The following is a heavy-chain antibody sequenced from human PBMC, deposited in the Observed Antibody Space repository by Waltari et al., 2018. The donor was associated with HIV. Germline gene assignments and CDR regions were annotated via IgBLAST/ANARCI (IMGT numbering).Heavy chain of an antibody. Sequence: QVQLQESGPGLVKPSQTLSLTCTVSGGSISSDSAYWNWIRQPAGKGLEWIGRINPSGSTNNNPSLKSRLTISLDTSRNQFSLRLSSVTAADTAVYYCYGDYGYWGQGILVTVSS. D-gene: IGHD4-17*01. CDR2: INPSGST. V-gene: IGHV4-61*02. CDR1: GGSISSDSAY. CDR3: YGDYGY. J-gene: IGHJ4*02.